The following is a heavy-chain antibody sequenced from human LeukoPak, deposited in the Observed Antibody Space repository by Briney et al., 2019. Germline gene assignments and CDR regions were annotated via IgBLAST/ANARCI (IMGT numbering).Heavy chain of an antibody. CDR3: AKLGRGSYYSDYFDY. D-gene: IGHD1-26*01. CDR2: ISGSGGST. V-gene: IGHV3-23*01. Sequence: PGGSLRLTCAASGFTFRNYAMSWVRQAPGKGLEWVSAISGSGGSTYYADSVKGRFTISRDNSKNTLYLQMNSLRAEDTAVYYCAKLGRGSYYSDYFDYWGQGTLVTVSS. CDR1: GFTFRNYA. J-gene: IGHJ4*02.